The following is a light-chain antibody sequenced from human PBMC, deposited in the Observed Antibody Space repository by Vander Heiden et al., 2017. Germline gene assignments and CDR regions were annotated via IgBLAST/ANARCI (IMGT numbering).Light chain of an antibody. J-gene: IGLJ3*02. V-gene: IGLV1-40*01. Sequence: QSVLTQPPSVSGAPGQRVTLSCTGGSPNIGAGYDVHWYQQLPGTAPKLIIYGNNNRPSGVPDRFSGSKSGTSASLAITGLQAEDEADYFCQSFDTSLGGSVFGGGTKVTVL. CDR3: QSFDTSLGGSV. CDR1: SPNIGAGYD. CDR2: GNN.